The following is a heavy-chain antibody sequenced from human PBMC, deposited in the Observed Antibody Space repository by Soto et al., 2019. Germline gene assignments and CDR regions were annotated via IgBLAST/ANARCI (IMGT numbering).Heavy chain of an antibody. CDR2: ISRDGGTK. CDR3: AGEVASGY. D-gene: IGHD2-21*01. V-gene: IGHV3-30*03. Sequence: QVQLVESGGGVVQPGRSLRLSCAGSGFTVSTYGMHWVRQAPGKGLEWVAVISRDGGTKYYADSVKGRFTISRDNSRNTLFLEMNSLRSDDMAVYYCAGEVASGYWGQGTLLTVSS. J-gene: IGHJ4*02. CDR1: GFTVSTYG.